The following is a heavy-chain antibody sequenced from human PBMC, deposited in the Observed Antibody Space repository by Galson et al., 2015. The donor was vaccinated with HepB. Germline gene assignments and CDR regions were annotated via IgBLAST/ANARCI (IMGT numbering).Heavy chain of an antibody. CDR3: TRVPTMVRGVPDYYYYYGMDV. CDR2: IGSKPYGGTT. D-gene: IGHD3-10*01. J-gene: IGHJ6*02. Sequence: SLRLSCAASGFTFGDYAMSWVRQAPGKGLEWVGFIGSKPYGGTTEYAASVKGRFTISRDESKSFAYLQMNSLKTEDTAVYYCTRVPTMVRGVPDYYYYYGMDVWGHGTTVTVAS. V-gene: IGHV3-49*04. CDR1: GFTFGDYA.